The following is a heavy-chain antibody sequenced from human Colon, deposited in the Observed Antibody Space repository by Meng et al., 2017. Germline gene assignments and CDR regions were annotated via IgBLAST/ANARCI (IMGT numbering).Heavy chain of an antibody. CDR2: INQEGTA. Sequence: GQVQEGGGGLLKHSETLSLPCAVHGQPMSTFYWAWIRPSRGKGLEWIGEINQEGTASHNPSLKSRVNLSIDTSRNQFPLNLRSVTAADTGVYHCANIRDRSFPDSWGQGTLVTVSS. CDR3: ANIRDRSFPDS. CDR1: GQPMSTFY. J-gene: IGHJ5*02. D-gene: IGHD1-26*01. V-gene: IGHV4-34*01.